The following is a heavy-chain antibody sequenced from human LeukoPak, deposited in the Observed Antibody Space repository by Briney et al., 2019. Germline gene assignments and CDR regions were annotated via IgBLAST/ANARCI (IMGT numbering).Heavy chain of an antibody. Sequence: SETLSLTCTVSGGSISSYYWSWIRQPPGKGLEWIGEINHSGSTNYNPSLKSRVTISVDTSKNQFSLKLSSVTAADTAVYYCARGRHRYYYDSSGSFDYWGQGTLVTVSS. V-gene: IGHV4-34*01. CDR3: ARGRHRYYYDSSGSFDY. CDR1: GGSISSYY. D-gene: IGHD3-22*01. J-gene: IGHJ4*02. CDR2: INHSGST.